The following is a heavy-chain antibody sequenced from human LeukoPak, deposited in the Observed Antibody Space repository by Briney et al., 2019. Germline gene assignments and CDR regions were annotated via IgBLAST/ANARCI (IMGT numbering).Heavy chain of an antibody. CDR1: GFTFSSYG. Sequence: GRSLRLSCAASGFTFSSYGMHWVRPAPGKGLEWVAVIWYDGSNKYYADSVKGRFAISRDNSKYTLYLQMNSLRAEDTAVYYCARDPGRLAAAMGAFDIWGEGTMVTVSS. D-gene: IGHD2-2*01. CDR3: ARDPGRLAAAMGAFDI. V-gene: IGHV3-33*01. CDR2: IWYDGSNK. J-gene: IGHJ3*02.